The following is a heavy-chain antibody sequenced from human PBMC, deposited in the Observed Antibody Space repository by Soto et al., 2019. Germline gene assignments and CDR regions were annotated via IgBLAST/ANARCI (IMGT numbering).Heavy chain of an antibody. Sequence: QVQLVQSGAEVKKPGASVKVSCKASGYTFTSYAMHWVRQAPGQRLEWMGWINAGNGNTKNSQKFQGRVTITRDTCASTAYMELSSLRSDDTAVDDCARDVGATGDWGQGTLVTVSS. CDR1: GYTFTSYA. CDR3: ARDVGATGD. CDR2: INAGNGNT. J-gene: IGHJ4*02. V-gene: IGHV1-3*01. D-gene: IGHD1-26*01.